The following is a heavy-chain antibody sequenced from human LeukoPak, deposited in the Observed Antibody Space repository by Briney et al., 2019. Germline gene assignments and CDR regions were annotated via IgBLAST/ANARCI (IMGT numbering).Heavy chain of an antibody. V-gene: IGHV4-34*01. CDR2: INHSGST. J-gene: IGHJ4*02. D-gene: IGHD6-13*01. CDR1: GGSFSGYY. CDR3: ASGYSSSWYLY. Sequence: SETLSLTCAVYGGSFSGYYWSWTRQPPGKGLEWIGEINHSGSTNYNPSLKSRVTISVDTSKNQFSLKLSSVTAADTAVYYCASGYSSSWYLYWGQGTLVTVSS.